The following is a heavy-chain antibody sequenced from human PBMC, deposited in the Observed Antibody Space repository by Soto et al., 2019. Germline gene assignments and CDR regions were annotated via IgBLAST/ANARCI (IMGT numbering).Heavy chain of an antibody. D-gene: IGHD6-13*01. J-gene: IGHJ4*02. V-gene: IGHV1-8*01. CDR2: MNPNSGNT. CDR3: ARPSYSRAAGTVRDY. CDR1: GYTFTSYD. Sequence: QVKLVQSGAEVKKPGASVKVSCKASGYTFTSYDINWVRQATGQGLEWMGWMNPNSGNTGYAQKFQGRVTMTRNTSKSTAYMELSSLRSEDTAVYYCARPSYSRAAGTVRDYWGQGTLVTVSS.